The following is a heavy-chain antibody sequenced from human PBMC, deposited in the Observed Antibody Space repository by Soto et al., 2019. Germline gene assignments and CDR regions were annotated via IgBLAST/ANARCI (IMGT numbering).Heavy chain of an antibody. D-gene: IGHD3-10*01. CDR1: GGSISSSSYY. Sequence: LSLTCTVSGGSISSSSYYWGWIRQPPGKGLEWIGSIYYSGSTYYNPSLKSRVTISVDTSKNQFSLKLSSVTAADTAVYYCARQRLLFGASIRRFDPWGQGTLVTVSS. J-gene: IGHJ5*02. CDR2: IYYSGST. CDR3: ARQRLLFGASIRRFDP. V-gene: IGHV4-39*01.